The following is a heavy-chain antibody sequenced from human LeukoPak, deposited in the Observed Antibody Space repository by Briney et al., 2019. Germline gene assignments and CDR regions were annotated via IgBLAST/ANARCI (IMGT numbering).Heavy chain of an antibody. CDR1: SDSIRSSY. CDR3: VRVTPLYDHYYFGW. V-gene: IGHV4-59*01. J-gene: IGHJ4*02. Sequence: SETLSLTCTVSSDSIRSSYWSWIRQPPGKGLEWIGYIYYSGSTSYNPSLKSRVTISVDTSKNQFSLRLSSVTAADTAIYYCVRVTPLYDHYYFGWWGQGALVTVSS. CDR2: IYYSGST. D-gene: IGHD3-22*01.